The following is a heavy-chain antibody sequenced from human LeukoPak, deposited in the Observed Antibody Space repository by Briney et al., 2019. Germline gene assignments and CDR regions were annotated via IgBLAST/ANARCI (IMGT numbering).Heavy chain of an antibody. CDR2: IRNDVSNK. V-gene: IGHV3-30*02. CDR3: AKRSSPYYFDY. J-gene: IGHJ4*02. Sequence: GGSLRLSCAASGFSFSDYGMHWVRQAPGKGLEWVAFIRNDVSNKYYADSVKGRFTISRDNSKNTLYLQMQSLRAEDTAVYFCAKRSSPYYFDYWGQGTLVTVSS. CDR1: GFSFSDYG.